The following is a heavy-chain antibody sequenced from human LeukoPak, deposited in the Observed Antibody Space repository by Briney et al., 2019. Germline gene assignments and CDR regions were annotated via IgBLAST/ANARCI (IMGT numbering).Heavy chain of an antibody. CDR1: GGTFSSYA. D-gene: IGHD2-8*01. CDR3: ARQTNYYFDY. J-gene: IGHJ4*02. V-gene: IGHV1-69*13. CDR2: IIPIFGTA. Sequence: ASVKVSCKASGGTFSSYAISWVRQAPGQGLEWMGGIIPIFGTANYAQKSQGRVTITEDESTSTAYMELSSLRSEDTAVYYCARQTNYYFDYWGQGTLVTVSS.